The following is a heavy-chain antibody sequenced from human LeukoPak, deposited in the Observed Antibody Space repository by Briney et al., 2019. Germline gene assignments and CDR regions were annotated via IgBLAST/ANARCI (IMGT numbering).Heavy chain of an antibody. CDR2: IWYDGSNK. V-gene: IGHV3-33*01. CDR3: ARDRTSAPGEWGWFDY. J-gene: IGHJ4*02. D-gene: IGHD3-16*01. Sequence: GRSLRLSCVASGFTFRSYGMHWVRQAPGKGLEWVAVIWYDGSNKYYTDSVKGRITISRDNSKNTLYLQMNSPRAEDTAVYYCARDRTSAPGEWGWFDYWGQGTLVTVSS. CDR1: GFTFRSYG.